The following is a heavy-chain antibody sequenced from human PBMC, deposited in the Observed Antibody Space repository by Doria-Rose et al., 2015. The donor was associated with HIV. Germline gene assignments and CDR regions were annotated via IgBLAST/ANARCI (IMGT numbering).Heavy chain of an antibody. Sequence: QVQLVQSGPVLVKPTETLTLTCTVSGVSLSSPGMGVSWIRQPPGKALEWLATIFSDDERSYNTSLKSRLTISRGTSKSQVDLTMTDMDPVDTATYYCARIKSSRWYHKYYFDFWGQGTLVIVSA. V-gene: IGHV2-26*01. D-gene: IGHD6-13*01. CDR1: GVSLSSPGMG. J-gene: IGHJ4*02. CDR3: ARIKSSRWYHKYYFDF. CDR2: IFSDDER.